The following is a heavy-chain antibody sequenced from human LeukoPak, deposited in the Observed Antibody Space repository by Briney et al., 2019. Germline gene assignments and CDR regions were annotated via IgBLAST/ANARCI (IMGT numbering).Heavy chain of an antibody. J-gene: IGHJ4*02. D-gene: IGHD4-17*01. Sequence: PGRSLRLSCAASGFTFSSYGMHWVRQAPGKGLEWVAVISYDGSNKYYAGSVKGRFTISRDNSKNTLYLQMNSLRAEDTAVYYCAKDSGEALGYFDYWGQGTLVTVSS. CDR2: ISYDGSNK. CDR1: GFTFSSYG. CDR3: AKDSGEALGYFDY. V-gene: IGHV3-30*18.